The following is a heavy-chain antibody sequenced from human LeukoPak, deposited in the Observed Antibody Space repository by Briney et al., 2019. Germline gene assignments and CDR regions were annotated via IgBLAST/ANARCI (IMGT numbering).Heavy chain of an antibody. J-gene: IGHJ6*03. CDR2: IKQGGSEK. Sequence: GGSLRLSCAASGFTFSSYWMSWVRQAPGKGLEWVANIKQGGSEKYYVDSVKGRFTISRDNAKNSLCLQMNSLRAEDTAVYYCAKDLGTFDYMDVWGKGTTVTVSS. V-gene: IGHV3-7*01. D-gene: IGHD3-16*01. CDR3: AKDLGTFDYMDV. CDR1: GFTFSSYW.